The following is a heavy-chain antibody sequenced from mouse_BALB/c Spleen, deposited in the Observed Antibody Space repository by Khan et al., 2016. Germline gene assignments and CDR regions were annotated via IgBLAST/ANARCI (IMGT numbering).Heavy chain of an antibody. CDR1: GFSLTSYG. CDR2: IWSGGST. J-gene: IGHJ3*01. CDR3: ARNSPQLAFAY. V-gene: IGHV2-2*02. D-gene: IGHD4-1*02. Sequence: QVQLKESGPGLVQPSQSLSITCTVSGFSLTSYGVHWVRQSPGKGLEWLGVIWSGGSTDYNAAFISRLSISKDNSKSQVFFKMNSLQANDTAIYYCARNSPQLAFAYWGQGTLVTVSA.